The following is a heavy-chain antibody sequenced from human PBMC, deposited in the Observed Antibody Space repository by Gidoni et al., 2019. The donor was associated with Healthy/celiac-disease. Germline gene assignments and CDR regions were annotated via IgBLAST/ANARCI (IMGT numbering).Heavy chain of an antibody. Sequence: EVQLVESGGGLVQPGRSLRLSCAASGFTFDDYAMHWVRQAPGKGLEWVSGISWNSGSIGYADSVKGRFTISRDNAKNSLYLQMNSLRAEDTALYYCAKDDNSIVVVPAAIWGQGTLVTVSS. J-gene: IGHJ4*02. D-gene: IGHD2-2*01. V-gene: IGHV3-9*01. CDR2: ISWNSGSI. CDR3: AKDDNSIVVVPAAI. CDR1: GFTFDDYA.